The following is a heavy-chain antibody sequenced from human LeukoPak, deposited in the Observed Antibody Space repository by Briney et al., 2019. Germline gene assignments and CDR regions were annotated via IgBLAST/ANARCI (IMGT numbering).Heavy chain of an antibody. CDR1: GLTFSSYG. J-gene: IGHJ4*02. D-gene: IGHD3-22*01. CDR2: ISYDGSNI. CDR3: AKGQSHYDSSSPFHY. Sequence: AGGSLRLSCAASGLTFSSYGMHWVRQAPGKGLEWVAVISYDGSNIFYVDSVKGRFTISRDNSKNTLYLQMNSLRTEDTAVYYCAKGQSHYDSSSPFHYWGQGTLVTVSS. V-gene: IGHV3-30*18.